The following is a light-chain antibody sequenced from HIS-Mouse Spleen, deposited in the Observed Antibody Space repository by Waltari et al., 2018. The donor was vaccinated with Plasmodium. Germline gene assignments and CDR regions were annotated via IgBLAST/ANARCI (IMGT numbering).Light chain of an antibody. Sequence: QSALTQPAPVSGSPGQSITLSCTGTSSAVGSYNLVSWYQQHPGKAPKLMIYEGSKRPSGVSNRVSGSKSGNTASLTISGLQAEDEADYYCCSYAGSSTFVFGGGTKLTVL. CDR3: CSYAGSSTFV. CDR1: SSAVGSYNL. CDR2: EGS. V-gene: IGLV2-23*03. J-gene: IGLJ3*02.